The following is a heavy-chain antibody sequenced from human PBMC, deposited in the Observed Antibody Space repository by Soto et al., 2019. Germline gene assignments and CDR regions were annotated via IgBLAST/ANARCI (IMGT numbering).Heavy chain of an antibody. CDR2: ISAYNGNT. CDR3: ARGLPITIFGVVMPILGIFDP. Sequence: ASVKVSCKASGYTFTSYGISWVRQAPGQGLEWMGWISAYNGNTNYAQKLQGRVTMTTDTSTSTAYMELRSLRSDDTAVYYCARGLPITIFGVVMPILGIFDPWGQGTLVTVSS. J-gene: IGHJ5*02. V-gene: IGHV1-18*01. CDR1: GYTFTSYG. D-gene: IGHD3-3*01.